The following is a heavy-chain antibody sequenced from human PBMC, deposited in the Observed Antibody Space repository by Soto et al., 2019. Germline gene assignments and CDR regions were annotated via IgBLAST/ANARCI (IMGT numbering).Heavy chain of an antibody. CDR1: GGSISSGGYY. D-gene: IGHD3-10*01. V-gene: IGHV4-31*03. J-gene: IGHJ4*02. CDR2: IYYSGST. CDR3: AKRGRGVIPGSYYFDY. Sequence: SETLSLTCTVSGGSISSGGYYWSWIRQHPGKGLEWIGYIYYSGSTYYNPSLKSRVTISVDTSKNQFSLKLSSVTAADTAVYYCAKRGRGVIPGSYYFDYWGQGTLVTVSS.